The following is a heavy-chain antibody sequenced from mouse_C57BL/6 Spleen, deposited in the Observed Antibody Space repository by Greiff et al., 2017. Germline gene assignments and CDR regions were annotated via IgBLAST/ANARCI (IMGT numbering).Heavy chain of an antibody. J-gene: IGHJ4*01. CDR3: ARFYHYAMDY. CDR1: GYTFTSYW. Sequence: VQLQQPGAELVRPGSSVKLSCKASGYTFTSYWMDWVKQRPGQGLEWIGNIYPSDSETHYNQKFKDKATLTVDKSSSTAYMQLSSLTSEDSAVYYCARFYHYAMDYWGQGTSVTVSS. V-gene: IGHV1-61*01. CDR2: IYPSDSET.